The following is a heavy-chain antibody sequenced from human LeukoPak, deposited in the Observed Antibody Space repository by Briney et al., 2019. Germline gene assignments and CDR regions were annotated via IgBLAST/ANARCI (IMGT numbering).Heavy chain of an antibody. V-gene: IGHV1-69*13. D-gene: IGHD6-19*01. J-gene: IGHJ6*02. CDR1: GYTFTGYY. CDR2: IIPFFGTA. Sequence: GASVKVSCKASGYTFTGYYMHWVRQAPGQGLEWMGGIIPFFGTANYAQKFQGRVTITADESPTTAYMELSSLRYEDTAVYYCVRGGIAVAGGTSSYYHYGMDVWGQGTTVTV. CDR3: VRGGIAVAGGTSSYYHYGMDV.